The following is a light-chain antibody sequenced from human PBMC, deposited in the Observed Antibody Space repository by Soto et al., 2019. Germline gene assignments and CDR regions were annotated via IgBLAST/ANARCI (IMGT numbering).Light chain of an antibody. J-gene: IGKJ2*01. CDR2: GAS. CDR1: QSVRDN. V-gene: IGKV3-15*01. CDR3: QQHNDWPPST. Sequence: ETLLTQSPATLSVSPGERATLSCSASQSVRDNLAWYQQKPGQAPRLLIYGASTRAPGIPDSFSGSGFGTEFSLTISSLQSEDFAVYYCQQHNDWPPSTFAQGTKLEIK.